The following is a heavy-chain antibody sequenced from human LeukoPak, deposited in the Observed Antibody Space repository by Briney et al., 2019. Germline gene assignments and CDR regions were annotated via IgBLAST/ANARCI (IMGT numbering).Heavy chain of an antibody. CDR2: ISGSGGST. Sequence: PGASLRLSCAASGFTFSSYAMSWVRQPPGKGLEWVSAISGSGGSTYYADSVKGRFTISGYNSKNTLYLQMNSLRAEDTVVYYCAKPPSPIGYCSSTSCSLFDYWGQGTLVTVSS. D-gene: IGHD2-2*01. V-gene: IGHV3-23*01. J-gene: IGHJ4*02. CDR3: AKPPSPIGYCSSTSCSLFDY. CDR1: GFTFSSYA.